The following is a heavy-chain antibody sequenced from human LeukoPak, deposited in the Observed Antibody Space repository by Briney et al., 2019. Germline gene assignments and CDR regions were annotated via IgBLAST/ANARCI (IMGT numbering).Heavy chain of an antibody. CDR1: GGSISSYY. CDR3: AREAAEQQRASDY. Sequence: SETLSLTCTVSGGSISSYYWSWIRQPAGKGLEWIGRIYTSGSSNYNPSLKSRVTMSVDTSKNQFSLKLGSATAADTAVYYCAREAAEQQRASDYWGRGTLVTVSS. J-gene: IGHJ4*02. V-gene: IGHV4-4*07. CDR2: IYTSGSS. D-gene: IGHD6-13*01.